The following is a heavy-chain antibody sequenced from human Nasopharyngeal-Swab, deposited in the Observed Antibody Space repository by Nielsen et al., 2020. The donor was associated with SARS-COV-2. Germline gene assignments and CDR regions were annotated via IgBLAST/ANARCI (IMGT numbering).Heavy chain of an antibody. J-gene: IGHJ2*01. CDR3: AKGQGADWYFDL. Sequence: GESLKISCAASGFTFSSYAMNWVRQAPGKGLEWVSGITVIGRSPYYADSVKGRFTLSRANSKNTLYLQMNSLRAEDTAVYYCAKGQGADWYFDLWGRGTLVTVSS. CDR2: ITVIGRSP. CDR1: GFTFSSYA. V-gene: IGHV3-23*01.